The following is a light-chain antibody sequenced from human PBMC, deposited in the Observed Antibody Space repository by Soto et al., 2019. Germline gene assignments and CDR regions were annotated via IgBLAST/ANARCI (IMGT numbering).Light chain of an antibody. CDR2: SNN. CDR1: SSNIGSNT. CDR3: AAWDDSVNGFYV. J-gene: IGLJ1*01. Sequence: QSVLTQSPSASGTPGQRVTISCSGSSSNIGSNTVNWYQQLPGTAPKLLIYSNNQRPSGVPDRFSGSKSGTSASLAISGLQSEDEADYYCAAWDDSVNGFYVFGTGTKVTVL. V-gene: IGLV1-44*01.